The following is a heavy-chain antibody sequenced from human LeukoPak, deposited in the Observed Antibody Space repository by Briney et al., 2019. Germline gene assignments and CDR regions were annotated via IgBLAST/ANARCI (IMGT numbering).Heavy chain of an antibody. V-gene: IGHV3-74*01. Sequence: GGSLRLSCAASGFTFSSYWMHWVRHAPGKGLVWVSRINSDGSSTSYADSVKGRFTISRDNAKNTLYLQMNSLRAEDTAVYYCARTPRWLQFTASDYWGQGTLVTVSS. CDR3: ARTPRWLQFTASDY. CDR1: GFTFSSYW. CDR2: INSDGSST. J-gene: IGHJ4*02. D-gene: IGHD5-24*01.